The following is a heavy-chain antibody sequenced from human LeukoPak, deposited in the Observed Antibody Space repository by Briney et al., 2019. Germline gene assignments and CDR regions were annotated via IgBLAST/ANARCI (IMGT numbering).Heavy chain of an antibody. V-gene: IGHV3-30*02. D-gene: IGHD6-19*01. J-gene: IGHJ4*02. CDR2: MQYDESDK. Sequence: GGSLRLSCAASGLTFSTSGMHWVRQAPGKGLEWVAFMQYDESDKYYADSVRGRLTISRDNSKNTLYLQMNSLRAEDTAVYYCAREGGIIVAGKFDSWGQGTLVTVSS. CDR1: GLTFSTSG. CDR3: AREGGIIVAGKFDS.